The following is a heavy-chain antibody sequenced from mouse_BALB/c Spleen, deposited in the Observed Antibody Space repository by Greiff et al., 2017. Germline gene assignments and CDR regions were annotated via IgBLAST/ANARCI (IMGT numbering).Heavy chain of an antibody. D-gene: IGHD2-1*01. J-gene: IGHJ2*01. V-gene: IGHV1-63*02. Sequence: VHLVESGAELVRPGTSVKISCKASGYTFTNYWLGWVKQRPGHGLEWIGDIYPGGGYTNYNEKFKGKATLTADTSSSTAYMQLSSLTSEDSAVYFCARRGNGNYDYWGQGTTLTVSS. CDR2: IYPGGGYT. CDR1: GYTFTNYW. CDR3: ARRGNGNYDY.